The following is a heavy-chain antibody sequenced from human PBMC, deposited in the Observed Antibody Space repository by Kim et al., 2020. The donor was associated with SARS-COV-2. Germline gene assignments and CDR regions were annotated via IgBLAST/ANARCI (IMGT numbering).Heavy chain of an antibody. CDR2: INHSGST. D-gene: IGHD2-2*01. J-gene: IGHJ3*02. CDR1: GGSFSGYY. CDR3: ARDCRSTSCDFTQDAFDI. Sequence: SETLSLTCAVYGGSFSGYYWSWIRQPPGKGLEWIGEINHSGSTNYNPSLKSRVTISVDTSKNQFSLKLCSVTAADTAVYYCARDCRSTSCDFTQDAFDIWGQGTMVTVSS. V-gene: IGHV4-34*01.